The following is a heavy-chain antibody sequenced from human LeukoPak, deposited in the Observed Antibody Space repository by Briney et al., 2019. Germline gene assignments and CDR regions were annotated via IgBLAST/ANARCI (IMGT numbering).Heavy chain of an antibody. Sequence: GGSLRLSCAVSGFTFSSYAMSWVRQAPGEGLEWVSGIGAGGDTTYTADSVRGRFTISRDNSNNTLYLQMNILTAEDTAVYYCAAISYSGTWPVGYWGQGILVTVTA. D-gene: IGHD6-25*01. V-gene: IGHV3-23*01. CDR2: IGAGGDTT. J-gene: IGHJ4*02. CDR3: AAISYSGTWPVGY. CDR1: GFTFSSYA.